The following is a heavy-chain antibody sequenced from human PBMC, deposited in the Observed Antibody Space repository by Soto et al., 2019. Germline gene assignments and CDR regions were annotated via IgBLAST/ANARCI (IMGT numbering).Heavy chain of an antibody. V-gene: IGHV3-43*01. D-gene: IGHD3-10*01. CDR1: GFTFDDYT. Sequence: GGSLRLSCAASGFTFDDYTMHWVRQAPGKGLEWVSLISWDGGSTYYADSVKGRFTISRDNSKNSLYLQMNSLRTEDTALYYCAKVGESRLLGDYYGMDVWGQGTTVTVSS. CDR3: AKVGESRLLGDYYGMDV. J-gene: IGHJ6*02. CDR2: ISWDGGST.